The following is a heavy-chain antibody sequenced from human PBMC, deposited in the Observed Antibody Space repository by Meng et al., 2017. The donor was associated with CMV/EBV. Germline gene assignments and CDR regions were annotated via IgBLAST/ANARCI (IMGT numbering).Heavy chain of an antibody. D-gene: IGHD6-19*01. V-gene: IGHV3-48*04. CDR1: GFTFSSYS. Sequence: LSLTCAASGFTFSSYSMNWVRQAPGKGLEWVSYISSSSSTIYYADSVKGRFTISRDNAKNSLYLQMNSLRAEDTAVYYCARGSSTSRTIAVAGGDYWGQGTLVTVSS. CDR2: ISSSSSTI. CDR3: ARGSSTSRTIAVAGGDY. J-gene: IGHJ4*02.